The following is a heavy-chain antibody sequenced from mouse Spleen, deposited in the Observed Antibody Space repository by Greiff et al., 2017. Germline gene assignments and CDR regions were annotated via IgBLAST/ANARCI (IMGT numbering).Heavy chain of an antibody. D-gene: IGHD2-5*01. CDR2: IWSDGST. V-gene: IGHV2-4-1*01. CDR3: ARNEEDSKAWFAY. CDR1: GFSLTNYA. Sequence: VKLVESGPGLVAPSQSLSITCTVSGFSLTNYAVHWVRQSPGKGLEWLGVIWSDGSTDYNAAFISRLSISKDNSKSQVFFKMNSLQADDTAIYYCARNEEDSKAWFAYWGQGTLVTVSA. J-gene: IGHJ3*01.